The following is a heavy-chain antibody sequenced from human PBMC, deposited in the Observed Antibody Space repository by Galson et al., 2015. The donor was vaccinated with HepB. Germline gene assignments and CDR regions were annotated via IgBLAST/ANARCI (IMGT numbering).Heavy chain of an antibody. CDR3: AKDKVGVGATP. J-gene: IGHJ5*02. D-gene: IGHD1-26*01. CDR2: ISGSGGST. CDR1: GFTFSSYA. V-gene: IGHV3-23*01. Sequence: SLRLSCAASGFTFSSYAMSWVRQAPGKGLEWVSAISGSGGSTYYADSVKGRFTISRDNSKNALYLQMNSLRAEDTAVYYCAKDKVGVGATPWGQGTLVTVSS.